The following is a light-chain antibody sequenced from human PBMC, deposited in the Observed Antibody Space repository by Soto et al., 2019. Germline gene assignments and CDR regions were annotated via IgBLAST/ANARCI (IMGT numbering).Light chain of an antibody. J-gene: IGKJ4*01. CDR3: QTHGTSIT. Sequence: VVMTQSPRTLSLSPGERATLSCRASQNIKNNYVGWYQQKPGQAPTLLIYGASARATGVPDRFSGSGSGTDFTLIINRLEHEDFAVYYCQTHGTSITFGGGTKLESK. CDR2: GAS. CDR1: QNIKNNY. V-gene: IGKV3-20*01.